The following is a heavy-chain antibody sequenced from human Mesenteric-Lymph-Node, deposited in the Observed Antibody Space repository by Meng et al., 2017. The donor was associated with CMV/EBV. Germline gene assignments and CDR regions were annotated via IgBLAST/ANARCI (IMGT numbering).Heavy chain of an antibody. J-gene: IGHJ4*02. Sequence: GESLKISCAASGFTFSSYWMSWVRQAPGKGLEWVANIKQDGSEKYYVDSVKGRFTISRDNAKNSLYLQMNSLRAEDTAVYYCARGRVGATRLDYWGQGTLVTAPQ. CDR3: ARGRVGATRLDY. CDR2: IKQDGSEK. CDR1: GFTFSSYW. D-gene: IGHD1-26*01. V-gene: IGHV3-7*01.